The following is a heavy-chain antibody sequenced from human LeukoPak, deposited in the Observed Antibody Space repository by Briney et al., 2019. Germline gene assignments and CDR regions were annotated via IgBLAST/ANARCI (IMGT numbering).Heavy chain of an antibody. Sequence: TSETLSLTCTVSGGSISSSNWWSWVRQPPGKGLEWIGEIYHSGSTNYNPSLKSRVTISVDKSKNQFSLKLSSVTAADTAVYYCARGVQQWLVAFDIWGQGTMVTVSS. CDR2: IYHSGST. J-gene: IGHJ3*02. D-gene: IGHD6-19*01. CDR3: ARGVQQWLVAFDI. CDR1: GGSISSSNW. V-gene: IGHV4-4*02.